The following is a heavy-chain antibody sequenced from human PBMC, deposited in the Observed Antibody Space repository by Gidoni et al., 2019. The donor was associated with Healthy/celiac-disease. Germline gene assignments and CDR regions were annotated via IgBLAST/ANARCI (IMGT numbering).Heavy chain of an antibody. CDR3: ARGRRQRYFQH. CDR1: GGSFSGYY. V-gene: IGHV4-34*01. CDR2: INHSGST. J-gene: IGHJ1*01. Sequence: QVQLQQWGAGLLKPSETLSLTCAVYGGSFSGYYWSWIRQPPGKGLEWIGEINHSGSTNYNPSLKSRVTISVDTSKNQFSLKLSSVTAADTAVYYCARGRRQRYFQHWGQGTLVTVSS.